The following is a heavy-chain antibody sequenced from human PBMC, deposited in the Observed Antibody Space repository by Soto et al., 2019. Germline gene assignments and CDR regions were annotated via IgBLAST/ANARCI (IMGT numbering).Heavy chain of an antibody. CDR1: GFTFSSYW. D-gene: IGHD3-22*01. J-gene: IGHJ3*02. Sequence: GGSLRLSCAASGFTFSSYWMSWVRQAPGKGLEWVANIKQDGSEKYYVDSGKGRFTISRDNAKNSLYLQMNSLRAEDTAVYYCARVSPTQYYYDSSGPPAFGIWGQGTMVTVSS. CDR3: ARVSPTQYYYDSSGPPAFGI. CDR2: IKQDGSEK. V-gene: IGHV3-7*03.